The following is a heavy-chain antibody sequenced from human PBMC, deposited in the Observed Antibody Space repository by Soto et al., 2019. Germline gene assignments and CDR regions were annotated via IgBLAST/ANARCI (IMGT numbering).Heavy chain of an antibody. CDR2: IYSGGST. J-gene: IGHJ6*02. CDR1: GFTVSSNY. CDR3: ARDLLHYYDSSGYTYYYYGMDV. V-gene: IGHV3-53*01. Sequence: SVGSLRLSCAASGFTVSSNYMSWVRQAPGKGLEWVSVIYSGGSTYYADSVKGRFTISRDNSKNTLYLQMNSLRAEDTAVYYCARDLLHYYDSSGYTYYYYGMDVWGQGTTVTVSS. D-gene: IGHD3-22*01.